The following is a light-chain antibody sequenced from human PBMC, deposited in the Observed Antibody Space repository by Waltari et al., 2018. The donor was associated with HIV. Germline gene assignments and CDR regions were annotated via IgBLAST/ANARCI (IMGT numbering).Light chain of an antibody. V-gene: IGLV1-44*01. Sequence: QSVLTQPPSASGTPGQRVTFSCSGSSSNIGSNPVDWYQKLPGTAPRLLIYNNNQRPAWVPDRFSGSKSGTSASLAISGLQSEDEADYYCAAWDDSLNGHVLFGGGTKLTVL. CDR1: SSNIGSNP. CDR3: AAWDDSLNGHVL. J-gene: IGLJ2*01. CDR2: NNN.